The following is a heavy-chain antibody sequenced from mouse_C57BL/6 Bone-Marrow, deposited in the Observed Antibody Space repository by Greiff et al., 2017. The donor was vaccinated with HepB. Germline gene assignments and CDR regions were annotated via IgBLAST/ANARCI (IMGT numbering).Heavy chain of an antibody. CDR1: GYTFTSYW. D-gene: IGHD2-5*01. V-gene: IGHV1-5*01. CDR2: IYPGNSDT. Sequence: EVQLQQSGTVLARPGASVKMSCKTSGYTFTSYWMHWVKQRPGQGLEWIGAIYPGNSDTSYNQKFKGKAKLTAVTSASTAYMELSSLTNEDSAVYYCTRKIYSNSYYFDYWGQGTTLTVSS. CDR3: TRKIYSNSYYFDY. J-gene: IGHJ2*01.